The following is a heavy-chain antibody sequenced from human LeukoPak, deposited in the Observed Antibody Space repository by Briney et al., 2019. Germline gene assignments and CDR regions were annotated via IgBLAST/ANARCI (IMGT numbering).Heavy chain of an antibody. CDR1: GGSISSSSYY. V-gene: IGHV4-39*07. J-gene: IGHJ4*02. CDR3: VWSLRTKDYFDY. D-gene: IGHD2-21*01. Sequence: PSETLSLTCTVSGGSISSSSYYWGWIRQPPGKGLEWIGSIYYSGSTYYNPSLKSRVTISVDTSKNQFSLKLSSVTAADTAVYYCVWSLRTKDYFDYWGQGTLVTVSS. CDR2: IYYSGST.